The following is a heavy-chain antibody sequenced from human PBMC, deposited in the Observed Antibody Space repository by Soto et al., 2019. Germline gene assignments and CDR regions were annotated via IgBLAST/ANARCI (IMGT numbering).Heavy chain of an antibody. CDR1: GFTFSSYA. CDR2: ISGSGGST. Sequence: GGSLRLSCAASGFTFSSYAMSWVRQAPGKGLEWVSAISGSGGSTYYADSVKGRFTISRDNSKNTLYLQMNSLRAEDTAVYYCAKDYYDSSGYYLYYFDYWGQGTLVTVSS. D-gene: IGHD3-22*01. J-gene: IGHJ4*02. CDR3: AKDYYDSSGYYLYYFDY. V-gene: IGHV3-23*01.